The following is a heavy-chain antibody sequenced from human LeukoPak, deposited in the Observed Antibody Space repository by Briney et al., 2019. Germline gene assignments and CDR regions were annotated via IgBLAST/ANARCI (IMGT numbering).Heavy chain of an antibody. V-gene: IGHV3-23*01. Sequence: GGSLRLSCAASGFNFNIYTMSWVRQAQGKGLEWISAVGSGGTRYYADSVKGRFAISRDNSANTVSLQMDSLRADDTAMYYCAKMRGMPREAYHFDRWGQGTLVAVSS. CDR2: VGSGGTR. J-gene: IGHJ4*02. D-gene: IGHD1-26*01. CDR3: AKMRGMPREAYHFDR. CDR1: GFNFNIYT.